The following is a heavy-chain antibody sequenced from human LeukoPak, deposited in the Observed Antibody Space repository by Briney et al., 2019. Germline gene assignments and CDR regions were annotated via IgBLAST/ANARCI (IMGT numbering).Heavy chain of an antibody. CDR2: IYSGGST. Sequence: PGGSLRLSCAASGFTVSSNYMSWVRQAPGKGLEWVSVIYSGGSTYYTDSVKGRFTISRDNSKNTFYLQMSSLRAADTAVYYCARGTVTASDAFDIWGQGTMVTVSS. CDR3: ARGTVTASDAFDI. D-gene: IGHD6-25*01. V-gene: IGHV3-66*01. J-gene: IGHJ3*02. CDR1: GFTVSSNY.